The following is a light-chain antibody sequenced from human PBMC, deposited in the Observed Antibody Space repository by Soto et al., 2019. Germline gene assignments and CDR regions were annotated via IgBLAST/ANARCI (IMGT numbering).Light chain of an antibody. CDR2: ETS. CDR3: QQYYSLPLT. V-gene: IGKV1-33*01. Sequence: DIQMTQSPSSLSASVGDRVTITCQASQGVSKFLNWYQQRPGKAPKLLIYETSNLETGVPSRFSGSGSVTDCTFTISSLQAEDIATYYCQQYYSLPLTFGGGTKVEIK. J-gene: IGKJ4*01. CDR1: QGVSKF.